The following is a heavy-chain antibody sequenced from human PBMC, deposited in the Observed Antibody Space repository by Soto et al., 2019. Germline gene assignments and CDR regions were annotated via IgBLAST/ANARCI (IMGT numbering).Heavy chain of an antibody. D-gene: IGHD2-2*01. Sequence: QVQLVESGGGVVQPGRSLRLSCAASGFTFSSYGMHWVRQAPGKGLEWVAVIWYDGSNKYYADSVKGRFTISRDNSKNTLYLQMNSLRAEDTAVYYCARVSPAYDAFDIWGQGTMVTVSS. CDR3: ARVSPAYDAFDI. CDR1: GFTFSSYG. CDR2: IWYDGSNK. J-gene: IGHJ3*02. V-gene: IGHV3-33*01.